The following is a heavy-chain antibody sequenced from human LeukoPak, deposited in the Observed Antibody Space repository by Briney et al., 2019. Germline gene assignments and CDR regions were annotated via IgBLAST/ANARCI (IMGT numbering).Heavy chain of an antibody. CDR2: INPNSGGT. CDR3: ARASSGWYFLDY. Sequence: GASVKVSCKASGYTFTGYYMHWVRQAPGQGLEWMGRINPNSGGTNYAQKFQGRVTMTRDTSISTAYMELSRLRSDDTAVYYCARASSGWYFLDYWGQGTRATVSS. V-gene: IGHV1-2*06. CDR1: GYTFTGYY. J-gene: IGHJ4*02. D-gene: IGHD6-19*01.